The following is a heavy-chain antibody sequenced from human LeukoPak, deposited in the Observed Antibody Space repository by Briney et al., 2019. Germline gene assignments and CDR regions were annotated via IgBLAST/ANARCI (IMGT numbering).Heavy chain of an antibody. D-gene: IGHD3-22*01. CDR1: GGTFSSYA. V-gene: IGHV1-69*05. J-gene: IGHJ4*02. Sequence: SVKVSCKASGGTFSSYAISWVRQAPGQGLEWMGGIIPIFGTANYAQKFQGRVTITTDESTSTAYMELSSLRSEDTAVHYCARAPGWYYDSSGSGRPYYFDYWGQGTLVTVSS. CDR2: IIPIFGTA. CDR3: ARAPGWYYDSSGSGRPYYFDY.